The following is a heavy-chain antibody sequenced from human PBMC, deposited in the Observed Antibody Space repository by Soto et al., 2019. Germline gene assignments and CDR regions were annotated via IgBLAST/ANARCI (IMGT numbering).Heavy chain of an antibody. J-gene: IGHJ5*02. D-gene: IGHD5-18*01. Sequence: SETLSLTCAVYGGSFSGYYWSWIRQPPGKGLEWIGEINHSGSTNYNPSLKSRVTISVDTSKNQFSLKLSSVTAADTAVYYCARGQGGYSYPNWFDPWGQGALVTVSS. V-gene: IGHV4-34*01. CDR3: ARGQGGYSYPNWFDP. CDR2: INHSGST. CDR1: GGSFSGYY.